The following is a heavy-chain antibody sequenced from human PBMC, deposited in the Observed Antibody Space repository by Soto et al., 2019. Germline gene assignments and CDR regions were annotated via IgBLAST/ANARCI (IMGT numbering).Heavy chain of an antibody. CDR2: IGGDGSST. V-gene: IGHV3-74*01. Sequence: GGSLRLSCAASGFTFSTYQMHWVRQAAGKGLVWVSRIGGDGSSTTYADSVKGRFTISRDNAKNTLYLQMNSLRVEDTAVYYCAGVRYYDMDVWGQGTTVTVSS. J-gene: IGHJ6*02. CDR3: AGVRYYDMDV. CDR1: GFTFSTYQ.